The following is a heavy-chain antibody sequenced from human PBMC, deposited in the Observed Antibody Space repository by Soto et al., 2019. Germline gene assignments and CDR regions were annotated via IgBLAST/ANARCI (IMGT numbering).Heavy chain of an antibody. CDR3: ARARDLYSRRRPGFDY. Sequence: PSETLSLTCTVSGGSISSGGYYWSWIRQHPGKGLEWIGYIYYSGSTYYNPSLKSRVTISVDTSKNQFSLKLSSVTAADTAVYYCARARDLYSRRRPGFDYWGQGTLVTVSS. CDR2: IYYSGST. J-gene: IGHJ4*02. V-gene: IGHV4-31*03. CDR1: GGSISSGGYY. D-gene: IGHD6-13*01.